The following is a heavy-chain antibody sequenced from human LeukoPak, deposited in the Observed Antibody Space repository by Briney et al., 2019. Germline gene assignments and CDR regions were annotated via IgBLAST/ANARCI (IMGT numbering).Heavy chain of an antibody. Sequence: GRSLRLSCAASGFTFSSYAMRWVRQAPGKGLEWVAVISYDGSNKYYADSVKGRFTISRDNSKNTLYLQMNSLRAEDTAVYYCARDSGGRDYHYYYYGMDVWGQGTTVTVSS. J-gene: IGHJ6*02. CDR1: GFTFSSYA. V-gene: IGHV3-30-3*01. D-gene: IGHD4-17*01. CDR3: ARDSGGRDYHYYYYGMDV. CDR2: ISYDGSNK.